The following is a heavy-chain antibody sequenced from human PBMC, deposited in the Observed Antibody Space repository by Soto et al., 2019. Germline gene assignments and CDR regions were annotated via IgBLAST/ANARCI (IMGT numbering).Heavy chain of an antibody. V-gene: IGHV1-69*02. CDR2: IIPILGIA. D-gene: IGHD3-10*01. Sequence: QVQLVQSGAEVKKPGSSVKVSCKASGGTFSSYTISWVRQAPGQGLELMGRIIPILGIANYAQKFQGRVTITADKSTSTAYMELSSLRSEDTAVYYCASLMSSGYYYGMDVWGQGTTVTVSS. CDR1: GGTFSSYT. CDR3: ASLMSSGYYYGMDV. J-gene: IGHJ6*02.